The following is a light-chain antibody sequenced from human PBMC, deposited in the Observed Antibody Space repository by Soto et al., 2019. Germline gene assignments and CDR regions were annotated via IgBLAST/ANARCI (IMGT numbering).Light chain of an antibody. CDR2: GNN. CDR1: SSNIGAGYD. CDR3: QSYDSRLSGSV. V-gene: IGLV1-40*01. J-gene: IGLJ7*01. Sequence: QLVLTQPPSVSGAPGQKITISCTGSSSNIGAGYDVHWYQQVPGTAPKLLIYGNNNRPSGVPDRFSGSKSGTSASLAITGLQAEDEADYYCQSYDSRLSGSVFGGGTQLTVL.